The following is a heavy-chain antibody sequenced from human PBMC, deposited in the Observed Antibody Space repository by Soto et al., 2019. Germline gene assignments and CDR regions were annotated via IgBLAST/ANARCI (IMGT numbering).Heavy chain of an antibody. Sequence: PSETLSLTCTVSGGSISSGGYYWSWIRQHPGKGLEWIGYIYYSGSTYYNPSLKSRVTISVDTSKNQFSLKLSSVTAADTAVYYCARAPEALSEYCSSTSCHVMGVGDWFDPWGQGTLVTVSS. J-gene: IGHJ5*02. CDR3: ARAPEALSEYCSSTSCHVMGVGDWFDP. CDR1: GGSISSGGYY. CDR2: IYYSGST. V-gene: IGHV4-31*03. D-gene: IGHD2-2*01.